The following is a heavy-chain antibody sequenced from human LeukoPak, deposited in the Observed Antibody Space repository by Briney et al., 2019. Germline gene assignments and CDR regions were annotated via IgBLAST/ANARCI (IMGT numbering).Heavy chain of an antibody. Sequence: PSETLSLTCTVSGGSISSNYWSWIRQPPGKGLEWIGYIYYSGGTTYNPSLKSRVTISVDTSKNQFSLKLSSVTAADTAVYYCARHEKLGQFDYWGQGTLVTVSS. D-gene: IGHD3-10*01. CDR1: GGSISSNY. V-gene: IGHV4-59*08. J-gene: IGHJ4*02. CDR3: ARHEKLGQFDY. CDR2: IYYSGGT.